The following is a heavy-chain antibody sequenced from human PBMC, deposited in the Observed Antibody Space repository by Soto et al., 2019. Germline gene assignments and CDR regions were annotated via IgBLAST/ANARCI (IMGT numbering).Heavy chain of an antibody. D-gene: IGHD6-13*01. Sequence: QVQLQESGPGLVKPSQTLSLTCNVSGGPINSPDYYWTWIRQSPGKGLEWIGYLYFNGGTKYNPAPKTTLSMSLDTSKKHFSLEMRSVTGADTAVYYCARGISNYSRWYEPHTWFAALGQGALVTVSS. CDR2: LYFNGGT. CDR1: GGPINSPDYY. CDR3: ARGISNYSRWYEPHTWFAA. J-gene: IGHJ5*02. V-gene: IGHV4-30-4*01.